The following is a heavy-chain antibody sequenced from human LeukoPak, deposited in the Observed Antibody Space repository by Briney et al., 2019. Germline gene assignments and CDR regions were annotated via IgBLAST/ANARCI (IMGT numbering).Heavy chain of an antibody. CDR1: GGSFSGYY. Sequence: PSETLSLTCAVYGGSFSGYYWSWIRQPPGKGLEWIGEINHSGSTNYNPSLKSRVAISVDTSKNQFSLKLSSVTAADTAVYYCATLRGDSNSWYRRSDYWGQGTLVTVSS. J-gene: IGHJ4*02. CDR3: ATLRGDSNSWYRRSDY. CDR2: INHSGST. D-gene: IGHD6-13*01. V-gene: IGHV4-34*01.